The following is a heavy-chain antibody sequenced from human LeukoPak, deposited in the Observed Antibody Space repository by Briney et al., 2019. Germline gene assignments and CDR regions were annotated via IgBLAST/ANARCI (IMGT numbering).Heavy chain of an antibody. D-gene: IGHD3-3*01. Sequence: SQTLSLTCTVSGGSISSGDYYWSWIRQPPGKGLEWIGYIYYSGSTYYNPSLKSRVTISVDTSKNQFSLKLTSVTAADTAVYYCARDLRHYDFWSGYYTDAFDIWGQGTMVTVSS. J-gene: IGHJ3*02. CDR1: GGSISSGDYY. CDR2: IYYSGST. V-gene: IGHV4-30-4*08. CDR3: ARDLRHYDFWSGYYTDAFDI.